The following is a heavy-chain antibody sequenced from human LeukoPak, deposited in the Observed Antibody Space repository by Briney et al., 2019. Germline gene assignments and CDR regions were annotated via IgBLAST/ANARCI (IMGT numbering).Heavy chain of an antibody. D-gene: IGHD7-27*01. J-gene: IGHJ3*02. V-gene: IGHV3-21*01. Sequence: GGSLRLSCAASAFSLSAYNMNWVRQAPGKGLEWVSSISYTGTYIYYADSVKGRFTISRDNSKNTLDLQMDSLRIEDTAVYYCARDSITGDNAFDIWGQGTMVTVSS. CDR3: ARDSITGDNAFDI. CDR2: ISYTGTYI. CDR1: AFSLSAYN.